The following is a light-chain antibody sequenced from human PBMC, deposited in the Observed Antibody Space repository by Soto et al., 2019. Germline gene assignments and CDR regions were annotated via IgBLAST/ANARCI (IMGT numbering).Light chain of an antibody. CDR3: TSFTSTCTPRV. CDR2: DVS. V-gene: IGLV2-14*03. CDR1: SSVVGGYNY. J-gene: IGLJ2*01. Sequence: QSALTQPASVSGSPGQSITISCTGASSVVGGYNYVSWYQHHPGKAPKLIISDVSNRPSGVSNRFSGSKSGNTASLTISGLQAEDEADYYCTSFTSTCTPRVFGGGTKLTVL.